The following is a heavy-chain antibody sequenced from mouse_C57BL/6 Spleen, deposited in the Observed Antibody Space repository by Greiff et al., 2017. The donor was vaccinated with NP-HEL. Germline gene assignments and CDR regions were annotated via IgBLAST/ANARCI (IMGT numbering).Heavy chain of an antibody. D-gene: IGHD1-1*01. V-gene: IGHV7-3*01. J-gene: IGHJ1*03. Sequence: EVKLMESGGGLVQPGGSLSLSCAASGFTFTDYYMSWVRQPPGKALEWLGFIRNKANGYTTEYSASVKGRFTISRDNSQSILYLQMNALRAEDSATYYCARYRTTVGYFDVWGTGTTVTVSS. CDR1: GFTFTDYY. CDR2: IRNKANGYTT. CDR3: ARYRTTVGYFDV.